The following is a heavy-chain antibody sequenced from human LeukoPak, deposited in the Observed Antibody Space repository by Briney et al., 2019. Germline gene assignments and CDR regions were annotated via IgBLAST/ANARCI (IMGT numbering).Heavy chain of an antibody. D-gene: IGHD3/OR15-3a*01. V-gene: IGHV3-7*01. CDR3: ARDRDWTFDY. Sequence: GGSLRLSCAASGSTFSTYAMSWVRQAPGKGLEWVANIKQDGSEKYYVDSVKGRFTISRDNAKSSLYLQMNSLRAEDTAVYYCARDRDWTFDYWGQGTLVTVSS. J-gene: IGHJ4*02. CDR2: IKQDGSEK. CDR1: GSTFSTYA.